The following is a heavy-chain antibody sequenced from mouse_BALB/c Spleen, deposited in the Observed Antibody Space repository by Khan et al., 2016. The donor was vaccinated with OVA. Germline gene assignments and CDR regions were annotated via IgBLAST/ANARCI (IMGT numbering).Heavy chain of an antibody. CDR2: INTYTGEP. V-gene: IGHV9-3-1*01. CDR1: GYTFTNYG. Sequence: QIQLVQSGPELKKPGETVKISCKASGYTFTNYGMNWVKQAPGKGLKWMGWINTYTGEPTYADDFKGRFASSLESSASYADLQSKTLKNEETAKYVSERMKPYWYFDLWGAGTTVTVSS. CDR3: ERMKPYWYFDL. J-gene: IGHJ1*01.